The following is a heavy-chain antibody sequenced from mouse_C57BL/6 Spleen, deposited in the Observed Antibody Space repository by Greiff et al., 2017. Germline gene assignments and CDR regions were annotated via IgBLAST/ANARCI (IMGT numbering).Heavy chain of an antibody. D-gene: IGHD2-4*01. V-gene: IGHV5-4*01. CDR1: GFTFSSYA. J-gene: IGHJ2*01. Sequence: EVMLVESGGGLVKPGGSLKLSCAASGFTFSSYAMSWVRQTPEKRLEWVATISDGGSYTYYPDNVKGRFTISRDNAKNTLYLQMSHLKSEDTAMYYCARDGDYDYDGYYFDYWGQGTTLTVSS. CDR3: ARDGDYDYDGYYFDY. CDR2: ISDGGSYT.